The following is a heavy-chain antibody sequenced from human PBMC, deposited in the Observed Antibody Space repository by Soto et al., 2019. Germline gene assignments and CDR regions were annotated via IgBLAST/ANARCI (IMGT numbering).Heavy chain of an antibody. Sequence: ASVKVSCKASGGTFSSYAISWVRQAPGQGLEWMGGIIPIFGTANYAQKFQGRVTITADESTSTAYMELSSLRSEDTAVYYCARDGGIAEAGKYYYGMDVWGQGTTVTVSS. J-gene: IGHJ6*02. CDR2: IIPIFGTA. V-gene: IGHV1-69*13. D-gene: IGHD6-13*01. CDR1: GGTFSSYA. CDR3: ARDGGIAEAGKYYYGMDV.